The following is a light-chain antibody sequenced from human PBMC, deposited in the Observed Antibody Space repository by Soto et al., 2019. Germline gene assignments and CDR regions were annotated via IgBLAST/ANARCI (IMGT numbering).Light chain of an antibody. CDR1: SSDVATYNL. J-gene: IGLJ3*02. Sequence: QSVLTQPPSVSGSPGQSITISCTGTSSDVATYNLVSWYQQRPGTAPQLIIYEVTKRPSGVSTRFSGSQSGNTASLTISGLQADDEGDYYCCSRVFGGGTEVAVL. V-gene: IGLV2-23*02. CDR3: CSRV. CDR2: EVT.